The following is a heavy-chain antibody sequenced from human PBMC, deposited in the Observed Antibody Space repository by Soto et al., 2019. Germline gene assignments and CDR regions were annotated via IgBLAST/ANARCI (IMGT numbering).Heavy chain of an antibody. CDR1: GGTFSTYT. CDR2: LIPIIGII. V-gene: IGHV1-69*08. D-gene: IGHD3-22*01. CDR3: AGDPDSHYNDSHAYSYP. Sequence: QVQLVQSGAEVKKPGSSVKVSCKASGGTFSTYTITWVRQSAGQGLEGVGRLIPIIGIINYAQKFQGRVTITADKFTGTAYMELTRLRSDDTAVYYCAGDPDSHYNDSHAYSYPWGQGTLVTVSS. J-gene: IGHJ5*02.